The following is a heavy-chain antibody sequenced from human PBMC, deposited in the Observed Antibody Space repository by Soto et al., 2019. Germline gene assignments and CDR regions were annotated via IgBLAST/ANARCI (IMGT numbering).Heavy chain of an antibody. CDR3: AREVGATLDYYYGMDV. V-gene: IGHV3-23*01. CDR1: GFTFSNYA. D-gene: IGHD1-26*01. Sequence: LRLSCAASGFTFSNYALTWVRQVPGRGLEWVSAIGGSGDDIFYADSVKGRFTISRDNSKNTLFLQMNSLRAEDTAVYYCAREVGATLDYYYGMDVWGQGTTVTVSS. J-gene: IGHJ6*02. CDR2: IGGSGDDI.